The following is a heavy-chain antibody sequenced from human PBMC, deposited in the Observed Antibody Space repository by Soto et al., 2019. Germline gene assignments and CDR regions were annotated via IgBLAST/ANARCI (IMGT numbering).Heavy chain of an antibody. D-gene: IGHD2-21*02. V-gene: IGHV4-30-4*01. Sequence: SETLSLTCTVSGASIRSTDYYWSWLRQAPGKGLEWIGYVYYTGSTYYNPSLMSRLTISVDTSKNQFTLKLTSVTAAETAVDYWVRTARQGAVAPHWFDRWGQGTQVTVSS. CDR1: GASIRSTDYY. CDR2: VYYTGST. J-gene: IGHJ5*02. CDR3: VRTARQGAVAPHWFDR.